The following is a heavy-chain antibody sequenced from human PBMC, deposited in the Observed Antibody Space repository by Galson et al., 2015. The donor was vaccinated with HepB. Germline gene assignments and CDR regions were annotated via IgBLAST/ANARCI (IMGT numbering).Heavy chain of an antibody. V-gene: IGHV3-30*18. CDR1: GFTFSSYG. CDR3: VKDYGRCSSTTCYIHYYFNYMDV. J-gene: IGHJ6*03. Sequence: SLRLSCAASGFTFSSYGMHWVRQAPGKGLEWVAVISYDGGNKYYADSMKGRFTISRDNSNNALYLQMNSLRVEDTAVYYCVKDYGRCSSTTCYIHYYFNYMDVWGKGTTVTVSS. D-gene: IGHD2-2*01. CDR2: ISYDGGNK.